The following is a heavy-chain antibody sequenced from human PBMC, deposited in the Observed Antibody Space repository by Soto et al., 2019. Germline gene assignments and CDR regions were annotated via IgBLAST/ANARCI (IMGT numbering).Heavy chain of an antibody. Sequence: GESVNISCNGSGYSFTSYLIGWVRQMPGKGLEWMGIIYPGDSDTRYSPSFQGQVTISADKSISTAYLQWSSLKASPPATYYWARQGVKSSADAFDIWGQGKMVTASS. CDR1: GYSFTSYL. D-gene: IGHD3-22*01. CDR3: ARQGVKSSADAFDI. CDR2: IYPGDSDT. J-gene: IGHJ3*02. V-gene: IGHV5-51*01.